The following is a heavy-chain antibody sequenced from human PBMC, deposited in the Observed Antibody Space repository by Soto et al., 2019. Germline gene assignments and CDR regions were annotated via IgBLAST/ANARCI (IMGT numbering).Heavy chain of an antibody. CDR1: GFTFSSHA. CDR2: ISGSGGST. CDR3: AKEIEXIAVVIGAYYYNYGMDV. J-gene: IGHJ6*02. V-gene: IGHV3-23*01. Sequence: GGSLRLSCAASGFTFSSHAMSWVRQAPGKGLEWVSVISGSGGSTYYADSVKGRFTISKDNSKNTLYLQMNTLRAEDTAEYFCAKEIEXIAVVIGAYYYNYGMDVWGHGTTVTVSS. D-gene: IGHD2-15*01.